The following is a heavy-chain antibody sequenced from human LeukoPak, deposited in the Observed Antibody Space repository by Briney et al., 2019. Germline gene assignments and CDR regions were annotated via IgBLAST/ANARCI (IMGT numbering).Heavy chain of an antibody. CDR2: ISWGGDTT. V-gene: IGHV3-43*01. CDR3: AKDSLQQIALAGTAFDY. J-gene: IGHJ4*02. CDR1: GFTFDDYT. D-gene: IGHD6-19*01. Sequence: GGSLRLSCAASGFTFDDYTMHWVRQTPGKGLEWVSGISWGGDTTYYADSVKGRFTISRDNNKNSLYLQMNSLRTEDTAFYYCAKDSLQQIALAGTAFDYWGQGTLVTVSS.